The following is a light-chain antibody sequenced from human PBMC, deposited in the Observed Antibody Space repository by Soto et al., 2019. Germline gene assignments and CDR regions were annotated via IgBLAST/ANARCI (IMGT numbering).Light chain of an antibody. CDR2: QVT. Sequence: QSVLTHPASVSGSPGQSITISCSGTGSDVGSYNLVSWYKHHPGKAPKLIIYQVTKRPSGVSNRFSGSKSGNTASLTISGLQSADEADYYCCSFAGSPWVFGGGTKLTVL. J-gene: IGLJ3*02. CDR1: GSDVGSYNL. V-gene: IGLV2-23*02. CDR3: CSFAGSPWV.